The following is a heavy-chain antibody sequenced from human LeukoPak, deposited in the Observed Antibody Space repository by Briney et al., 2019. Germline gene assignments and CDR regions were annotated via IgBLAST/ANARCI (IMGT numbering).Heavy chain of an antibody. CDR1: RFTVSTNY. CDR2: SYSDGST. D-gene: IGHD5-12*01. J-gene: IGHJ4*02. CDR3: ARGYGGYGYYFDY. Sequence: GGSLRLSCAASRFTVSTNYMNGVGQAPGQGLDWVSVSYSDGSTYYADSVRGRFTISRDNSKNTLYLQMNSLRAEDTAVFYCARGYGGYGYYFDYWGQGTLVIVSS. V-gene: IGHV3-53*01.